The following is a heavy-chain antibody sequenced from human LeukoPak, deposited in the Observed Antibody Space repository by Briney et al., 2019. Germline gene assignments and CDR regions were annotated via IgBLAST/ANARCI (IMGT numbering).Heavy chain of an antibody. V-gene: IGHV3-23*01. CDR2: ISGSGGST. Sequence: GGSLRLSCAASGFTFSSYAMSWVRQAPGKGLELVSAISGSGGSTYYADSVKGGFTISRDNSKNTLYLQMNSLRAEDTAVYYCAKDSKLMYYYDSSGYGWLDYWGQGTLVTVSS. J-gene: IGHJ4*02. CDR3: AKDSKLMYYYDSSGYGWLDY. CDR1: GFTFSSYA. D-gene: IGHD3-22*01.